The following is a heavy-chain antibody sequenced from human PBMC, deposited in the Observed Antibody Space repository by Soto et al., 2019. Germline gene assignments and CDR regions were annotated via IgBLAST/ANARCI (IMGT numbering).Heavy chain of an antibody. J-gene: IGHJ1*01. Sequence: GGSLRLSCAASGFTFSSYAMSWVRQAPGKGLEWVSAISGSGGSTYYADSVKGRFTISRDNSKNTLYLQMNSLRAEDTAVYYCAKGPGYCGGDCYLPXFGYFQHWGQGTLVTVSS. D-gene: IGHD2-21*02. CDR1: GFTFSSYA. CDR2: ISGSGGST. CDR3: AKGPGYCGGDCYLPXFGYFQH. V-gene: IGHV3-23*01.